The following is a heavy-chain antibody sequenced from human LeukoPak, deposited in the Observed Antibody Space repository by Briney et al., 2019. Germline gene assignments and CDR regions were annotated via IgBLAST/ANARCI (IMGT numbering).Heavy chain of an antibody. CDR3: ARVSPATGE. V-gene: IGHV3-48*01. J-gene: IGHJ4*02. D-gene: IGHD7-27*01. Sequence: PGGSLRLSCAASGFTFSSYSMNWVRQAPGKGLEWASYISSSSSTIYYADSVKGRFTISRDSAKNSLYLQMNSLRAEDTAVYYCARVSPATGEWGQGTLVTVSS. CDR1: GFTFSSYS. CDR2: ISSSSSTI.